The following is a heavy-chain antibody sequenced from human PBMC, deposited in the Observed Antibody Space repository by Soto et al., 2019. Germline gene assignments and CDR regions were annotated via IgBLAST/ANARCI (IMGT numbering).Heavy chain of an antibody. CDR3: AKDRPSGSRPYYYGMDV. CDR1: GFTFSSYG. V-gene: IGHV3-30*18. D-gene: IGHD1-26*01. J-gene: IGHJ6*02. CDR2: ISYDGSNK. Sequence: QVQLEESGGGVVQPGRSLRLSCAASGFTFSSYGMHWVRQAPVKGLEWVAVISYDGSNKYYADSVKGRFTISRDNSKNTLYLQMNSLRAEDTAVYYCAKDRPSGSRPYYYGMDVWGQGTTVTVSS.